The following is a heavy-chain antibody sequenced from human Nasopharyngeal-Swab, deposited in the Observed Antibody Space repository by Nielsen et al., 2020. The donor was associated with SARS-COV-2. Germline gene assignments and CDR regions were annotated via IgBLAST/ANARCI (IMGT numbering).Heavy chain of an antibody. Sequence: WIRQPPGKGLEWIGEIYNTGSTNYNPSLRSRVTMPVDTSKNQFSLKLSSVTAADTAVYYCARGSLWGVEVRGELGYWGQGTLVTVSS. CDR2: IYNTGST. V-gene: IGHV4-34*01. J-gene: IGHJ4*02. CDR3: ARGSLWGVEVRGELGY. D-gene: IGHD3-10*01.